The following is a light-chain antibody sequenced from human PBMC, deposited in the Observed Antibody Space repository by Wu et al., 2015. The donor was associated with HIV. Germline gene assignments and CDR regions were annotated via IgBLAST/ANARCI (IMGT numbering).Light chain of an antibody. Sequence: EIVLTQSPGTLSLSPGERATLSCRASQTINRYLAWYQQKPGQPPRILIYDTSNRATGIPPRFSGSGSGTDFTLTISSLEPEDFAVYFCQQRRNWPLTFGGGTKVEI. CDR3: QQRRNWPLT. CDR2: DTS. V-gene: IGKV3-11*01. CDR1: QTINRY. J-gene: IGKJ4*01.